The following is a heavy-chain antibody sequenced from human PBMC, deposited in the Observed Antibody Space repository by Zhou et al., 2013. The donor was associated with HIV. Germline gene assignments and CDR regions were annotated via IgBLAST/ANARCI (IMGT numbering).Heavy chain of an antibody. V-gene: IGHV1-69*12. CDR3: ARDEMVGEAFDM. J-gene: IGHJ3*02. D-gene: IGHD2-8*01. CDR1: GGTLNSYA. CDR2: IIPKFGTT. Sequence: QVQLVQSGAEVRKPGSSVKVSCKASGGTLNSYALTWVRQAPGQGLEWMGGIIPKFGTTSYAQRFQGRVTITADESASTIFLEVHRLTSDDTAVYYCARDEMVGEAFDMWGQGTGVTVSS.